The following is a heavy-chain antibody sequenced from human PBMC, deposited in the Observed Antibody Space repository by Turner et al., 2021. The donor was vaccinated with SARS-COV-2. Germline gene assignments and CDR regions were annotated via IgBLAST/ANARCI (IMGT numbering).Heavy chain of an antibody. V-gene: IGHV3-30*18. CDR2: ISDDGINK. J-gene: IGHJ4*02. CDR1: GFTFRTYG. CDR3: AKDVYGGNSRFDY. D-gene: IGHD2-21*02. Sequence: QVQLVESGGGVVQPGRSLRLSCAASGFTFRTYGMHWVRQAPGKGLEWVAVISDDGINKYYADSVKGRFTISRDNSKNTLFLQMNSLRAEDTAVYYCAKDVYGGNSRFDYWGQGTLVTVSS.